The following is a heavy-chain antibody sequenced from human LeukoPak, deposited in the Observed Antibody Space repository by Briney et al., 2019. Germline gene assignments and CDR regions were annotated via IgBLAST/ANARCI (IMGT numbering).Heavy chain of an antibody. CDR2: IYYSGST. V-gene: IGHV4-59*01. CDR1: GGSISSYY. CDR3: ARGPDIVVVVAAKGPGWFDP. Sequence: SETLSLTCTVSGGSISSYYWSWIRQPPGKGLEWIGYIYYSGSTNYNPSLKSRVTISVDTSKNQFSLKLSSVTAADTAVYYCARGPDIVVVVAAKGPGWFDPWGQGTLVTVSS. D-gene: IGHD2-15*01. J-gene: IGHJ5*02.